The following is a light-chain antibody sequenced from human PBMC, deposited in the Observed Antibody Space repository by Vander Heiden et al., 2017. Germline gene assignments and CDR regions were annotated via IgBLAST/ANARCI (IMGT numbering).Light chain of an antibody. V-gene: IGLV3-21*03. J-gene: IGLJ2*01. Sequence: SYVLTQPPSVSVAPGKTARITCGGNNIGSKSVHWYQQKPGQAPGLVVYDDSDRPLGIPERFSGSNSGNTATLTISRVEAGDEDDYYCQVWDSSSDHPGVVFGGGTKLTVL. CDR3: QVWDSSSDHPGVV. CDR1: NIGSKS. CDR2: DDS.